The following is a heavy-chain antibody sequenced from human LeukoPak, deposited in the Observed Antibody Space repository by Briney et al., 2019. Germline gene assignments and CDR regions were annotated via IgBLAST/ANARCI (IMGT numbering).Heavy chain of an antibody. J-gene: IGHJ5*02. V-gene: IGHV4-34*01. Sequence: SETLSLTCAVYGGSFSGCYWSWIRQPPGKGLEWIGEINHSGSTNYNPSLKSRVTISVDTSKNQFSLKLSSVTAADTAVYYCARGGTMVRGRARNWFDPWGQGTLVTVSS. CDR2: INHSGST. D-gene: IGHD3-10*01. CDR3: ARGGTMVRGRARNWFDP. CDR1: GGSFSGCY.